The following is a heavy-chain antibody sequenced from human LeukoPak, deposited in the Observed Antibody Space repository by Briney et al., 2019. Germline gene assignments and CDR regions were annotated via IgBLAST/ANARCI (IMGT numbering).Heavy chain of an antibody. D-gene: IGHD3-16*02. V-gene: IGHV3-7*01. CDR2: IKQDGSET. Sequence: PGGSLRLSCVVSGSTFSNYWMDWVRQAPGKGLEWVAFIKQDGSETYYVDSVKGRFTISRDNAKNSLYLQMNSLRSEDTAVYYCAGRGDLSWFGALRHWSQGTRVTVSS. CDR3: AGRGDLSWFGALRH. J-gene: IGHJ4*02. CDR1: GSTFSNYW.